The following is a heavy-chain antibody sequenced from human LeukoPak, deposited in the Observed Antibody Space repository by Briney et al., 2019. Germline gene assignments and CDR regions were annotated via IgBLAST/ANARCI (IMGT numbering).Heavy chain of an antibody. CDR3: ARDQLGDAFDI. V-gene: IGHV4-61*02. Sequence: SETLSLTCTVSGGSISSGSYYWSWIRQPAGKGLEWIGRIYTSGSTNYNPSLKSRVTISVDTSKNQFSLKLSSVTAADTAVYYCARDQLGDAFDIWGQGTMVTVSS. D-gene: IGHD7-27*01. J-gene: IGHJ3*02. CDR2: IYTSGST. CDR1: GGSISSGSYY.